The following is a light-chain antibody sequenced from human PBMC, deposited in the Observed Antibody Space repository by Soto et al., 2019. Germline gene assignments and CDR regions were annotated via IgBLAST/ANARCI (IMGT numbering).Light chain of an antibody. CDR2: GAS. CDR1: QSLVYSDGKTY. J-gene: IGKJ4*01. V-gene: IGKV2D-29*01. CDR3: MQSISPLT. Sequence: IVLTQTPLSLSVTPGQPASISCKSAQSLVYSDGKTYLYWYLQKPGQPPQPLIYGASNRFSGVPERFSGSGSGTDFTLTISRVEAEDVGVYFCMQSISPLTFGGGTKVDIK.